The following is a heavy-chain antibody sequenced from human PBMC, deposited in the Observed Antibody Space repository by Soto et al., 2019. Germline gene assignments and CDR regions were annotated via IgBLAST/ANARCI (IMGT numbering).Heavy chain of an antibody. Sequence: PEESLRHPYTASGFIFSNAWMSRVRQAPGKGLEWVGRIKSKTDGGTTDYAATVKGRFTISRDDPKNTLYLQMSSLKTEDTAVYFCTTGPQCSSALGKMGDWGQGT. CDR3: TTGPQCSSALGKMGD. J-gene: IGHJ4*02. CDR1: GFIFSNAW. CDR2: IKSKTDGGTT. V-gene: IGHV3-15*01. D-gene: IGHD6-6*01.